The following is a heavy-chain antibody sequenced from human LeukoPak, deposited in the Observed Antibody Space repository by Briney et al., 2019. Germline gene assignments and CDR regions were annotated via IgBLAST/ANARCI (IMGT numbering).Heavy chain of an antibody. J-gene: IGHJ4*02. CDR2: INHSGST. CDR1: GGSFSGYY. CDR3: ARHCMTTVTTGGYSYGCFDY. V-gene: IGHV4-34*01. D-gene: IGHD4-17*01. Sequence: SETLSLTCAVYGGSFSGYYWSWIRQPPGKGLEWIGEINHSGSTNYNPSLKSRVTISVDTSKNQFSLKLSSVTAADTAVYYCARHCMTTVTTGGYSYGCFDYWGQGTLVTVSS.